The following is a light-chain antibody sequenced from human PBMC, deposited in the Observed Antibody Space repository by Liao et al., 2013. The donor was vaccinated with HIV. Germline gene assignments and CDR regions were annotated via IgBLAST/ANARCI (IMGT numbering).Light chain of an antibody. J-gene: IGLJ2*01. CDR1: KLGDKY. Sequence: SYELTQPPSVSVSPGQTASITCSGDKLGDKYACWYQQKPGQSPVVVIYQDRKRPSGIPERFSGSNSGNTATLTISGTQAMDEADYYCQAWDSSTAVFGGGTEADRP. V-gene: IGLV3-1*01. CDR2: QDR. CDR3: QAWDSSTAV.